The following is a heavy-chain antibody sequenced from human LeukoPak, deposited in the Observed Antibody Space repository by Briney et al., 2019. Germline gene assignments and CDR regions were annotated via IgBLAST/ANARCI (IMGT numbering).Heavy chain of an antibody. D-gene: IGHD5-12*01. J-gene: IGHJ4*02. CDR1: GCAFSTYA. CDR2: ISTSGRAT. CDR3: AKARGSSCYEQFNY. Sequence: PGGSLRLSCAASGCAFSTYAMTWVRQAPEKGLQWVSTISTSGRATYYADSVEGRFTISRDNSKNTLYLQMNSLRADDTAVYYCAKARGSSCYEQFNYWGQGTQVTVSP. V-gene: IGHV3-23*01.